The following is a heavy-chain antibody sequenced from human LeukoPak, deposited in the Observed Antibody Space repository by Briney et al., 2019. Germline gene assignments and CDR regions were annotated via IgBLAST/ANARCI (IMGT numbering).Heavy chain of an antibody. J-gene: IGHJ4*02. V-gene: IGHV3-23*01. CDR2: ISGSGGST. D-gene: IGHD6-13*01. CDR1: GFTFSSYA. Sequence: GGSLRLSCAASGFTFSSYAMSGVRPAPGKGLEWVSAISGSGGSTYYADSVKGRFTISKDNSKNTLYLQMNSLRAEDTAVYYCAKDKGSSSWLLDYWGQGTLVTVPS. CDR3: AKDKGSSSWLLDY.